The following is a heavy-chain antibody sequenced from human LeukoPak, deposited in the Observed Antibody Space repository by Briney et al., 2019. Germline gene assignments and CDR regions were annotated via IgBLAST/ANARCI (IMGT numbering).Heavy chain of an antibody. V-gene: IGHV4-59*01. Sequence: PSETLSLTCTVSSGSISTYYWSWIRQAPGKGLEWIGFIYYSGNTNYNPSLKSRATILLDTSKNQFSLRLSSVTAGDTAVYYCATQPAGPASWFDPWGQGTLVTVSP. CDR1: SGSISTYY. J-gene: IGHJ5*02. CDR3: ATQPAGPASWFDP. D-gene: IGHD6-13*01. CDR2: IYYSGNT.